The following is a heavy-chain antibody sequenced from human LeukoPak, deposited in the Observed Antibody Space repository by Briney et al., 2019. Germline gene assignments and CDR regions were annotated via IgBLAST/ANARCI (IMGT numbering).Heavy chain of an antibody. CDR2: IYTSGST. V-gene: IGHV4-4*09. D-gene: IGHD6-6*01. CDR1: GGSITSYY. Sequence: SETLSLTCTVSGGSITSYYWSWIRQPPGKGLEWIGYIYTSGSTKYNPSLKSRVTMSVDTSKNQFSLKLNSMTAADTAAYYCARLNDYSSSFDPWGQGTLVTVSS. CDR3: ARLNDYSSSFDP. J-gene: IGHJ5*02.